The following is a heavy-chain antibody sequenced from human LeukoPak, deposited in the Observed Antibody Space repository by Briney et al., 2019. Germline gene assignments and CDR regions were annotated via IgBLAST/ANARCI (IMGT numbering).Heavy chain of an antibody. CDR1: GFTFSDYY. J-gene: IGHJ6*02. Sequence: GRSLRLSCAASGFTFSDYYMSWIRQAPGKGLEWVSYISSSGSTIYYADSVKGRFTISRDNAKNSLYLQLNSLRAEDTAVYYCASRRGGLYYYYGMDVWGQGTTVTVSS. V-gene: IGHV3-11*01. CDR2: ISSSGSTI. CDR3: ASRRGGLYYYYGMDV. D-gene: IGHD3-10*01.